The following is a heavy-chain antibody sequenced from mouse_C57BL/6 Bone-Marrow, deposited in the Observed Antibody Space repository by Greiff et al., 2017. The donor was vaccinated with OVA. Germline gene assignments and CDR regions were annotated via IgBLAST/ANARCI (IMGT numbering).Heavy chain of an antibody. D-gene: IGHD1-1*01. V-gene: IGHV6-6*01. CDR3: TLHYGSSYYAMDY. J-gene: IGHJ4*01. CDR1: GFTFSDAW. Sequence: EVKLMESGGGLVQPGGSMKLSCAASGFTFSDAWMDWVRQSPEKGLEWVAEIRNKANNHATYYAESVKGRFTISRDDSKSSVYLQMNSLRAEDTGIYYCTLHYGSSYYAMDYWGQGTSVTVSS. CDR2: IRNKANNHAT.